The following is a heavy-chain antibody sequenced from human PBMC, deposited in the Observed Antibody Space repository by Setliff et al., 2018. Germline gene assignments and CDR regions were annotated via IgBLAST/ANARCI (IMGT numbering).Heavy chain of an antibody. D-gene: IGHD1-26*01. CDR2: INRDGSEN. Sequence: PGGSLRLSCSASGFTFSVYAMSWVRQAPGKGLEWVANINRDGSENYYVDSVKGRFTISRDNSKNTVYVQMNSLRAEDTAVYYCAKDGGGTYYSRSDYWGQGTLVTVSS. J-gene: IGHJ4*02. CDR3: AKDGGGTYYSRSDY. V-gene: IGHV3-7*03. CDR1: GFTFSVYA.